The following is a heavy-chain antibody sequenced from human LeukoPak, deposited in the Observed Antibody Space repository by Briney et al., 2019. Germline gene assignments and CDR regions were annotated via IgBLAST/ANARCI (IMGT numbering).Heavy chain of an antibody. D-gene: IGHD5-18*01. J-gene: IGHJ4*02. CDR3: ARERGYSYGYNY. CDR1: GGTFSSYA. Sequence: GASVKVSCKASGGTFSSYAISWVRQAPGQGLEWMGGIIPIFGTANYAQKFQGRVTITTDESTSIAYMELSSLRSEDTAVHYCARERGYSYGYNYWGQGTLVTVSS. CDR2: IIPIFGTA. V-gene: IGHV1-69*05.